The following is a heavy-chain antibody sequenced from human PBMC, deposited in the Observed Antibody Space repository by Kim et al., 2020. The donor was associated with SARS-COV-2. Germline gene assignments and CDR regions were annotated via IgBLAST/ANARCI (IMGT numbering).Heavy chain of an antibody. CDR3: AKGGGSDYPYSFDY. J-gene: IGHJ4*02. CDR2: ISGGGSGT. CDR1: GFTFSNYA. Sequence: GGSLRLSCAASGFTFSNYAMTWVRQAPGKGLEWVSSISGGGSGTQYADSVKGRSTISRDHSRNTLHLQMNSLRAEDTAVYYCAKGGGSDYPYSFDYWGQGALVTVSS. D-gene: IGHD2-21*01. V-gene: IGHV3-23*01.